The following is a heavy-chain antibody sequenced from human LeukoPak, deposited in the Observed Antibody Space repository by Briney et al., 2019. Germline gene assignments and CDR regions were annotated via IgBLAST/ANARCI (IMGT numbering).Heavy chain of an antibody. CDR2: MNPNSGNT. D-gene: IGHD6-13*01. CDR3: ARAGAAAGWYWFDP. V-gene: IGHV1-8*01. CDR1: GYTFTSYD. Sequence: ASVKVSCKASGYTFTSYDINWVRQATGQGLEWMGWMNPNSGNTGYAQKFQGRVTMTRNTSISTAYMELSSLRSEDTAVYYCARAGAAAGWYWFDPWGQGTLVTVSS. J-gene: IGHJ5*02.